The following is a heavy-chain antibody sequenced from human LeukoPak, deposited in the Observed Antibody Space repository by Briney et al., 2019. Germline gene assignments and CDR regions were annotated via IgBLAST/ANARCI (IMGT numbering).Heavy chain of an antibody. CDR3: ASSGSYSVIDY. CDR2: IWYDGSNK. V-gene: IGHV3-30*02. CDR1: GFTFSSYG. Sequence: GGSLRLSCAASGFTFSSYGMHWVRQAPGKGLEWVAVIWYDGSNKYYADSVKGRFTISRDNSKNTLYLQMNSLRAEDTAVYYCASSGSYSVIDYWGQGTLVTVSS. D-gene: IGHD1-26*01. J-gene: IGHJ4*02.